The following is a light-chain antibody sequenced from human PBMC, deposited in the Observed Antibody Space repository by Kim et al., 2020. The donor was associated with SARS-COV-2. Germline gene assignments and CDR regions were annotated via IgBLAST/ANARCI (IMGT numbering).Light chain of an antibody. CDR2: QDT. Sequence: SYELTQPPSVSVSPGQTASITCSGDELGNKYVCWYQQKPGQSPVLVIYQDTKRPSGIPERFSGSNSGNTATLTISGTQAMDEGDYYCQAWDSSTVVFGGGTKLTVL. V-gene: IGLV3-1*01. J-gene: IGLJ2*01. CDR1: ELGNKY. CDR3: QAWDSSTVV.